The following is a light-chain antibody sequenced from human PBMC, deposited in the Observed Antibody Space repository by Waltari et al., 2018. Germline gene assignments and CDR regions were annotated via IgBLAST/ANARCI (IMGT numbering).Light chain of an antibody. J-gene: IGLJ2*01. CDR1: STDIWNSNH. CDR2: AVT. V-gene: IGLV2-23*02. CDR3: LSYTTRISFV. Sequence: QPALTQPASVSASPGQSITISGTGSSTDIWNSNHVCCYQQPPGQAPRLIISAVTERPSGVSDRFSGSKSGNMASLTISGLQAEDEADYYCLSYTTRISFVFGGGTKLSVL.